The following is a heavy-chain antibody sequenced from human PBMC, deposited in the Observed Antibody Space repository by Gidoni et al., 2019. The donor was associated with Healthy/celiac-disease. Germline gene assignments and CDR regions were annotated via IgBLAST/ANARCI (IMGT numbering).Heavy chain of an antibody. CDR2: INHSGST. Sequence: QVQLQQWGAGRLKPSETMYLTCAVYGGSFSGYYWSWIRKPPVKGLEWIGEINHSGSTNYNPSLTSRVTISVDTSKHQFSLTLISVTAADTAVYYCARGPGVFGGVIAGDFDYWGQGTLVTVSS. CDR3: ARGPGVFGGVIAGDFDY. J-gene: IGHJ4*02. CDR1: GGSFSGYY. D-gene: IGHD3-16*02. V-gene: IGHV4-34*01.